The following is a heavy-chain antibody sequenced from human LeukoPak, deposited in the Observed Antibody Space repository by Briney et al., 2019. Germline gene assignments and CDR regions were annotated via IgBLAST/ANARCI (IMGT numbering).Heavy chain of an antibody. Sequence: GGSLRLSCAASGFTVSNNYMNWVRQAPGKGLEWVSAISGSGGSTYYADSVKGRFTISRDNSKNTLYLQMNSLRAEDTAVYYCAKDAHCSSTSCYTSGGAFDIWGQGTMVTVSS. CDR2: ISGSGGST. D-gene: IGHD2-2*02. CDR1: GFTVSNNY. V-gene: IGHV3-23*01. CDR3: AKDAHCSSTSCYTSGGAFDI. J-gene: IGHJ3*02.